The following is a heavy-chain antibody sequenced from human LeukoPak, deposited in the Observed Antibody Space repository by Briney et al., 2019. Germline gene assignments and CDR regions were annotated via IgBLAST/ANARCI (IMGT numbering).Heavy chain of an antibody. CDR1: GYSFTSHW. D-gene: IGHD3-22*01. CDR3: ARLSYDSSDFHYMDV. V-gene: IGHV5-51*01. Sequence: GESLQISCKGSGYSFTSHWLGWVPPMPGKGLEWMVILYPGDSDTIYSPSFQGQVTISADKSISTAFLQWSSLKASDTAMYYCARLSYDSSDFHYMDVWGKGTTVTISS. CDR2: LYPGDSDT. J-gene: IGHJ6*03.